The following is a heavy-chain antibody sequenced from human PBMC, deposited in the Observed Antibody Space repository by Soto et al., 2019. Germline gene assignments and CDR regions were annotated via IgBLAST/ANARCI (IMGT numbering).Heavy chain of an antibody. J-gene: IGHJ4*02. D-gene: IGHD1-26*01. CDR1: GFTFSAYQ. V-gene: IGHV3-21*01. Sequence: GGSLRLSCAASGFTFSAYQMNWFRQAPGKGLEWVSSINGGSTSTHYADSVTGRFTISRDNAENALYLQMNSLRADDTAVYYCARDPWAGDSSDYWGQGIWVTVS. CDR3: ARDPWAGDSSDY. CDR2: INGGSTST.